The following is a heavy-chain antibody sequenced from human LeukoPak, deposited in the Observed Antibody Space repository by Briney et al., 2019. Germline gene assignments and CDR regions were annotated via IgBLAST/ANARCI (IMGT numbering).Heavy chain of an antibody. CDR1: GYTFTSYG. J-gene: IGHJ4*02. Sequence: ASVTVSCKASGYTFTSYGISWVRQAPGQGLEWMGWISAYNGNTNYAQKLQGRVTMTTDTSTSTAYMELRSLRSDDTAVYYCARGPVGYCSGGSCTRYFDYWGQGTLVTVSS. CDR3: ARGPVGYCSGGSCTRYFDY. D-gene: IGHD2-15*01. CDR2: ISAYNGNT. V-gene: IGHV1-18*04.